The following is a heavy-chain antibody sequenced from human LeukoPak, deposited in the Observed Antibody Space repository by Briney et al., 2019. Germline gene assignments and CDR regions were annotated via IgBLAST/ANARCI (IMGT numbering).Heavy chain of an antibody. J-gene: IGHJ5*02. CDR1: GGTFSSYA. D-gene: IGHD2-2*02. V-gene: IGHV1-69*13. CDR2: IIPIFGTA. CDR3: ARLYCSSTSCYSNWFDP. Sequence: ASVKVSCKASGGTFSSYAISWVRQAPGQGLEWMGGIIPIFGTANYALKFQGRVTITADESTSTAYMELSSLRSEDTAVYYCARLYCSSTSCYSNWFDPWGQGTLVTVSS.